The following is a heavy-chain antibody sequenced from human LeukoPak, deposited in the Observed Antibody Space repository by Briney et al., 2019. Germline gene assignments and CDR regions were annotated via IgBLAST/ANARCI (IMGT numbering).Heavy chain of an antibody. V-gene: IGHV4-61*02. D-gene: IGHD3-3*01. CDR3: ARKSQYYDFWSGYSETYSAIDY. CDR2: IYTSGST. J-gene: IGHJ4*02. Sequence: SQTLSLTCTVSGGSISSGSYYWSWIRQPAGKGLEWIGRIYTSGSTNYNPSLKSRVTISVDTSKNQFSLKLSSVTAADTAVYYCARKSQYYDFWSGYSETYSAIDYWGQGTLVTVSS. CDR1: GGSISSGSYY.